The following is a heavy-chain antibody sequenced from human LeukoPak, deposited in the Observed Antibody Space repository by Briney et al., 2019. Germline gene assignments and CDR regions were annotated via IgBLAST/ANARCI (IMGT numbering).Heavy chain of an antibody. V-gene: IGHV3-23*01. D-gene: IGHD4-17*01. CDR2: ISGSGGST. J-gene: IGHJ6*02. Sequence: PGGSLRLSCAASGFTFSSYWMSWVRQAPGKGLEWVSAISGSGGSTYYADSVKGRFTISRDNSKNTLYLQMNSLRAEDTAVYYCAKDIETTVTTEGVYYYYGMDVWGQGTTVTVSS. CDR3: AKDIETTVTTEGVYYYYGMDV. CDR1: GFTFSSYW.